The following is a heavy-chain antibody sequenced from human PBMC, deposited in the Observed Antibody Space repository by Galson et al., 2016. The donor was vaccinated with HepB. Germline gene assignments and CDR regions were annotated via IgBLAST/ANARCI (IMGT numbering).Heavy chain of an antibody. J-gene: IGHJ4*02. CDR1: GGSISSSDW. CDR3: ARQHRGGPSDY. V-gene: IGHV4-4*02. Sequence: LSLTCAVSGGSISSSDWRSWVRQPPGQGLEWIGQIFHSGRVNYTPSLASRVTISVDTSNNHFSLRLTSVTAADTALYYCARQHRGGPSDYWGQGTLVIVSS. CDR2: IFHSGRV. D-gene: IGHD5-24*01.